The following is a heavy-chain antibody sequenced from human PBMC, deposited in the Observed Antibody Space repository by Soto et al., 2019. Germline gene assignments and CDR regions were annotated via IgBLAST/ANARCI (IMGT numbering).Heavy chain of an antibody. D-gene: IGHD6-19*01. CDR2: ISSSSSYI. Sequence: GGSLRLSCAASGFTFSSYSMNWVRQAPGKGLEWVSSISSSSSYIYYADSVKGRFTISRENAKNSLYLQMNSLRAEDTAVYYCARDPPRGSGNIRFDYWGQGTLVTFSS. J-gene: IGHJ4*02. CDR3: ARDPPRGSGNIRFDY. V-gene: IGHV3-21*01. CDR1: GFTFSSYS.